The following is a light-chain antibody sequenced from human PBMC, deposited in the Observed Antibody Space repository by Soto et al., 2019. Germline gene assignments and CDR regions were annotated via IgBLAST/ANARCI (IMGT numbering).Light chain of an antibody. V-gene: IGLV1-44*01. J-gene: IGLJ3*02. CDR3: AAWDDSLNGGV. Sequence: QSVLTQPPSASGTPGQRVTISCSGSSSNIGTNSVNWYQQYPGTAPKLLIYSTNQRPSGVPDRFSASKSGTSASLAISGLQSEDEADYYCAAWDDSLNGGVFGGGPKLTVL. CDR2: STN. CDR1: SSNIGTNS.